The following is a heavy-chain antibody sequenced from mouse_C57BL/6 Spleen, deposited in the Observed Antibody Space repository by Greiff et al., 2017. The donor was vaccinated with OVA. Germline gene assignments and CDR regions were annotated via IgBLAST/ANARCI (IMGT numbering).Heavy chain of an antibody. CDR2: INPNYGTT. V-gene: IGHV1-39*01. J-gene: IGHJ3*01. CDR3: ARVSYGNPSWFAY. CDR1: GYSFTDYN. Sequence: VHVKQSGPELVKPGASVKISCKASGYSFTDYNMNWVKQSNGKSLEWIGVINPNYGTTSYNQKFKGKATLTVDQSSSTAYMQLNSLTSEDSAVYYCARVSYGNPSWFAYWGQGTLVTVSA. D-gene: IGHD2-1*01.